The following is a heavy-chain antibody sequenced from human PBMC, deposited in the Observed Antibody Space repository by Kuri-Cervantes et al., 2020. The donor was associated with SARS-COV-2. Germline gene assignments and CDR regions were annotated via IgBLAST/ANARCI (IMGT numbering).Heavy chain of an antibody. D-gene: IGHD5-18*01. CDR2: ISPDGSYT. J-gene: IGHJ4*02. V-gene: IGHV3-74*01. Sequence: GESLVTSCAASGFTFSGQWIHWVRQAPGKGLVWVSRISPDGSYTNNADPVKGRFTISRDNSKNTLYLQMNSQRAEDTAVYYCAGDGGYSYGYYPHPLGYWGQGTLVTVSS. CDR1: GFTFSGQW. CDR3: AGDGGYSYGYYPHPLGY.